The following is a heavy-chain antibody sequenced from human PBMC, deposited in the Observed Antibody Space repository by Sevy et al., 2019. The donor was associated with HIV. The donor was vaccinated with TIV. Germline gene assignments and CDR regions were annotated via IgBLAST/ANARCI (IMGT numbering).Heavy chain of an antibody. CDR1: GFTFSNAW. CDR3: TTGTLTMIVVNDAFDI. J-gene: IGHJ3*02. D-gene: IGHD3-22*01. CDR2: IKSNTDGGTT. V-gene: IGHV3-15*01. Sequence: GGFLRLSCAASGFTFSNAWMSWVRQAPGKGLEWVGRIKSNTDGGTTDYAAPVKGRFTISRDDSKNTLYLQMNSLKTEDTTVYYCTTGTLTMIVVNDAFDIWGQGTMVTVSS.